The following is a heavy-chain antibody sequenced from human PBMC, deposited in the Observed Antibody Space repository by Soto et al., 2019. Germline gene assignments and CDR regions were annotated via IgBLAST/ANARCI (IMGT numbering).Heavy chain of an antibody. CDR1: GYTFTGYY. D-gene: IGHD2-15*01. J-gene: IGHJ3*02. CDR2: INPNSGGT. Sequence: ASVKVSCEASGYTFTGYYMHWVRQAPGQGLEWMGWINPNSGGTNYAQKFQGWVTMTRDTSISTAYMELSRLRSDDTAVYYCARGAGEYCSGGSCYPDAFDIWGQGTMVTV. V-gene: IGHV1-2*04. CDR3: ARGAGEYCSGGSCYPDAFDI.